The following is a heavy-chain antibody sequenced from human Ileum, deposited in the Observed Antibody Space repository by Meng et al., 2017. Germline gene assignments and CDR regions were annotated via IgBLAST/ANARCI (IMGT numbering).Heavy chain of an antibody. D-gene: IGHD4-23*01. CDR2: ISHSGSA. Sequence: HVERKDWGQGVGRRSGTLSLTWAVSSGSISSNTYWSWVRQPPGKGLEWIGQISHSGSAYYNPSLKSRVTMSVDKSKSQFSLMLTSVTAADTAIYYCARHGGYSKDFWGQGTLVTVSS. CDR1: SGSISSNTY. CDR3: ARHGGYSKDF. J-gene: IGHJ4*02. V-gene: IGHV4-4*02.